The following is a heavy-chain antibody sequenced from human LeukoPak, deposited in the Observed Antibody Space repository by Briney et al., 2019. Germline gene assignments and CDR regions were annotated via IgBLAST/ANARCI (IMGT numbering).Heavy chain of an antibody. D-gene: IGHD1-26*01. V-gene: IGHV3-7*04. Sequence: GGSLRLSCAASGFTFSSYWMSWVRQAPGKGLEWVANIKQDGSEIYYVDSVKGRFLISRDNAKNSLYLQMDSLRAEDTAVYYCARDCVIVGAPCYDCWGQRTVVTVSS. J-gene: IGHJ4*02. CDR3: ARDCVIVGAPCYDC. CDR2: IKQDGSEI. CDR1: GFTFSSYW.